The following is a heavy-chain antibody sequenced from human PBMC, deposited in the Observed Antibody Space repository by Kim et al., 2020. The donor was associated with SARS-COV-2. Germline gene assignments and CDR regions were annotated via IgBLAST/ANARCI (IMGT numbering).Heavy chain of an antibody. CDR1: GFTFSNAW. J-gene: IGHJ3*02. Sequence: GGSLRLSCAASGFTFSNAWMSWVRQAPWKGLEWVGRIKSKTDGGTTDYAAPVKGRFTISRDDSKNTLYLQMNSLKTEDTAVYYCTTALGYCSGGSCHPPARYDAFDIWGQGTMVTVSS. D-gene: IGHD2-15*01. CDR3: TTALGYCSGGSCHPPARYDAFDI. CDR2: IKSKTDGGTT. V-gene: IGHV3-15*01.